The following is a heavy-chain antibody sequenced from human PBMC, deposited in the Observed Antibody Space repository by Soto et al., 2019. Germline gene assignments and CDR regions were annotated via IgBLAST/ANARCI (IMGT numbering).Heavy chain of an antibody. CDR1: GFTFSSYW. D-gene: IGHD2-15*01. CDR3: VRTSLVVAAATREDY. V-gene: IGHV3-74*01. J-gene: IGHJ4*02. CDR2: INSDGSST. Sequence: EVQLVESGGGLVQPGGSLRLSCAASGFTFSSYWMHWVRQAPGKGLLWVSRINSDGSSTSYADSVKGRFTISRDNAKNTLYLQMNSLRAEDTAVYYCVRTSLVVAAATREDYWGQGILVTVSS.